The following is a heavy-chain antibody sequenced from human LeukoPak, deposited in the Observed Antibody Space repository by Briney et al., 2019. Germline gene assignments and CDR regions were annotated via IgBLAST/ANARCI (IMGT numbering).Heavy chain of an antibody. CDR3: ARDRVERSGTMIVVVITSLFDS. D-gene: IGHD3-22*01. CDR1: GYTFTSYY. J-gene: IGHJ4*02. Sequence: ASVKVSCKASGYTFTSYYMHWVRQAPGQGLEWMGIINPSGGSTSYAQKFQGRVTMTRDTSTSTVYMELSSLRSEDTAVYYCARDRVERSGTMIVVVITSLFDSWGQGTLVTVSS. V-gene: IGHV1-46*01. CDR2: INPSGGST.